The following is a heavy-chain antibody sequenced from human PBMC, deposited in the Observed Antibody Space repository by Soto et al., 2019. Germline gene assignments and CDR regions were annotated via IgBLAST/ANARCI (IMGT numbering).Heavy chain of an antibody. CDR3: TRDQSSAFHH. CDR2: ISCDGSKK. CDR1: GYTFSSYG. J-gene: IGHJ4*02. D-gene: IGHD6-19*01. Sequence: QVQLVESGGGVVQPGRSLRLSCAASGYTFSSYGMHWVRQAPGKGLEWVAVISCDGSKKDYVDSVKGRFTISRDDSKNTVYLQMNSLRGEDTAVYYCTRDQSSAFHHWGQGTLVTVSS. V-gene: IGHV3-30*03.